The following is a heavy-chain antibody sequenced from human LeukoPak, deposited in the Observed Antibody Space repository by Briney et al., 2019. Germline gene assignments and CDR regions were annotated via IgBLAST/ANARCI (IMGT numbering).Heavy chain of an antibody. V-gene: IGHV3-30*02. D-gene: IGHD3-3*01. Sequence: GGSLRLSCAASGFTFSSSGMHWVRQAPGKGLEWVAFIRYDGNNKYYADSVKGRFTISRDNAKNSLYLQMNSLRAEDTAVYYCARDTGAYYDFWSGYPQLGYFDYWGQGTLVTVSS. CDR1: GFTFSSSG. CDR2: IRYDGNNK. CDR3: ARDTGAYYDFWSGYPQLGYFDY. J-gene: IGHJ4*02.